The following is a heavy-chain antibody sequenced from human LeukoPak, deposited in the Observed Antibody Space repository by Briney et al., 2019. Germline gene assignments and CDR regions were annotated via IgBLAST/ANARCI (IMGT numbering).Heavy chain of an antibody. V-gene: IGHV3-23*01. Sequence: GGSLRLSCAASGFTFSSYAMSWVRQAPGKGLEWVSAISGSGGSTYYADSVKGRFTISRDNSKNTLYLQMNSLRAEDTAVYYCAKLAVDHYDTLTGNYYFDYWGQGTLVTVSP. D-gene: IGHD3-9*01. CDR1: GFTFSSYA. J-gene: IGHJ4*02. CDR3: AKLAVDHYDTLTGNYYFDY. CDR2: ISGSGGST.